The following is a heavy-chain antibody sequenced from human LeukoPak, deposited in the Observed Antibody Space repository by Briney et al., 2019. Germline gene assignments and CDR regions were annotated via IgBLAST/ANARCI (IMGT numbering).Heavy chain of an antibody. Sequence: GGSLRLSCAASGFTFSSYSMNWVRQAPGKGLEWVSYISSSSSTIYYADSVKGRFTISRDNAKNSLYLQMNSLRAEDTAVYYCARVYCSSTSCYFFDYWGQGTLVTVSS. J-gene: IGHJ4*02. D-gene: IGHD2-2*01. CDR2: ISSSSSTI. CDR1: GFTFSSYS. V-gene: IGHV3-48*04. CDR3: ARVYCSSTSCYFFDY.